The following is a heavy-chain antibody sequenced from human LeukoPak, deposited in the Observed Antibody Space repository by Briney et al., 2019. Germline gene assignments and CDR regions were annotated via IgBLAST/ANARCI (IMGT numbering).Heavy chain of an antibody. V-gene: IGHV3-7*04. D-gene: IGHD3-10*01. Sequence: GGSLRLSCAASGFTFSNYWMTWVRQAPGKGLEWVANIKEDGSHKNYVDSVKGRFTISRDNAQNSLYLQMNSLRVGDTAVYYCSRDYSASGSLDSWGQGTLVTVSS. CDR3: SRDYSASGSLDS. J-gene: IGHJ4*02. CDR1: GFTFSNYW. CDR2: IKEDGSHK.